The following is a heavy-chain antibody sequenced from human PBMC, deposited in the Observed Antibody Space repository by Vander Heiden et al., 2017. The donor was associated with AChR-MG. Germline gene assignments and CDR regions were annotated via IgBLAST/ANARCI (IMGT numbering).Heavy chain of an antibody. CDR2: ISYDGSNK. J-gene: IGHJ4*02. CDR1: GFTCSSDG. V-gene: IGHV3-30*18. D-gene: IGHD3-16*01. CDR3: AKGGPLGEYFDY. Sequence: QAQLVEPGVGVVQPGRSLRPPCAASGFTCSSDGMHWGRQAPGKGLGWVAVISYDGSNKYYADSVKGRFTISRDNSKNTLYLQMNSLRAEDTAVYYCAKGGPLGEYFDYWGQGTLVTVSS.